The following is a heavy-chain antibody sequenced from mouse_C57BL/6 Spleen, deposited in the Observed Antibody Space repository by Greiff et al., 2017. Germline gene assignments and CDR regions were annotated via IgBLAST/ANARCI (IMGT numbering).Heavy chain of an antibody. D-gene: IGHD1-1*01. Sequence: EVMLVESGGGLVKPGGSLKLSCAASGFTFSSYAMSWVRQTPEKRLEWVATISDGGSYTYYPDNVKGRFTISRDNAKNNLYLQMSHLKSEDTAMYYCARDQRDYENFDYWGQGTTLTVSS. V-gene: IGHV5-4*01. CDR1: GFTFSSYA. J-gene: IGHJ2*01. CDR3: ARDQRDYENFDY. CDR2: ISDGGSYT.